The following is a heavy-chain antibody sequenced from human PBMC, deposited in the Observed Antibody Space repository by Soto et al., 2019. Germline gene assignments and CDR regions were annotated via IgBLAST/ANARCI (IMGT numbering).Heavy chain of an antibody. V-gene: IGHV3-15*07. CDR2: IKSKTDGGTT. CDR1: GFTFSNAW. CDR3: TTATGADYYGSGSYYNYYYYGMDV. D-gene: IGHD3-10*01. Sequence: GGSLRLSCAASGFTFSNAWMNWVRQAPGKGLEWVGRIKSKTDGGTTDYAAPVKGRFTISRDDSKNTLYLQMNSLKTEDTAVYYCTTATGADYYGSGSYYNYYYYGMDVWGQGTTVTVSS. J-gene: IGHJ6*02.